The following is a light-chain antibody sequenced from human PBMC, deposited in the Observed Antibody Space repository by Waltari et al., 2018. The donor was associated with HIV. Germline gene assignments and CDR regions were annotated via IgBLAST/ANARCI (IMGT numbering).Light chain of an antibody. Sequence: QLVLTQSPSASASLGASVKLTCTLSSGHSSYAIARHPQQPEKGPRYPMKLNSDGSHSKGDGIPDRFSGSSSGAERYLTISSLQSEDEADYYCQTWGTGTGVFGGGTKLTVL. CDR2: LNSDGSH. V-gene: IGLV4-69*01. CDR1: SGHSSYA. J-gene: IGLJ3*02. CDR3: QTWGTGTGV.